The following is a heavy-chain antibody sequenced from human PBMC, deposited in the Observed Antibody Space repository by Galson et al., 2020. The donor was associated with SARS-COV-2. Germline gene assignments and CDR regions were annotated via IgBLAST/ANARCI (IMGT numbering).Heavy chain of an antibody. D-gene: IGHD2-2*02. CDR1: GGSISSYY. J-gene: IGHJ5*02. V-gene: IGHV4-59*01. CDR3: ARGSRSTSSYKGWFDP. Sequence: SETLSLTCTVSGGSISSYYWSWIRQPPGKGLEWIGYIYYSGSTNYNPSLKSRVTISVDTSKNQFSLKLSSVTAADTAVYYCARGSRSTSSYKGWFDPWGQGTLVTVSS. CDR2: IYYSGST.